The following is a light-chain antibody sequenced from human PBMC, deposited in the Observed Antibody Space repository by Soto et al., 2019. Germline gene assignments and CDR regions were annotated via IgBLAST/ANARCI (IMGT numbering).Light chain of an antibody. J-gene: IGKJ3*01. CDR1: QDISNY. CDR3: QQYDNLPFT. V-gene: IGKV1-33*01. CDR2: DAS. Sequence: IQMTQSPSSLSASVGDRVTITCQASQDISNYLNWYQQKPGKAPKLLIFDASNLETGVPSRFSGSRSGTDFTFTISSLQAEDIATYYCQQYDNLPFTFGPGTKVDIK.